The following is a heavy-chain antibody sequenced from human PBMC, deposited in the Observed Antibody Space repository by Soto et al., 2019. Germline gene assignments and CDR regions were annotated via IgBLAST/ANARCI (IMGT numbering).Heavy chain of an antibody. D-gene: IGHD6-13*01. V-gene: IGHV3-23*01. CDR3: AKDIAAAGTGRVDY. CDR1: GFTFSSYA. Sequence: EVQLLESGGGLVQPGGSLRLSCAASGFTFSSYAMSWVRQAPGKGLEWVSAISGSGGSTYYADSVRGRFTISRDNSKNTLYLQMNSLRAEDTAVYYCAKDIAAAGTGRVDYWGQGTLVTVSS. CDR2: ISGSGGST. J-gene: IGHJ4*02.